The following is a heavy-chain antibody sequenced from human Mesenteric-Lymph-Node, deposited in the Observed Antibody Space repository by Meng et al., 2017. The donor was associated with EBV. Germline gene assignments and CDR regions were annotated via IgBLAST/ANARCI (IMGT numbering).Heavy chain of an antibody. D-gene: IGHD6-19*01. J-gene: IGHJ5*02. V-gene: IGHV4-39*01. CDR3: ARLLAVCVSWWFDP. CDR2: IHYSANT. CDR1: GGFIRRMSCY. Sequence: EAGPGLVKPSEDCSVLCSGHGGFIRRMSCYWREIRPTTGKGLEWIGTIHYSANTHYNTSLKSRVNISVDKSTNQLSLRMNSVHVADTDVYYCARLLAVCVSWWFDPWGLGTLVTVSS.